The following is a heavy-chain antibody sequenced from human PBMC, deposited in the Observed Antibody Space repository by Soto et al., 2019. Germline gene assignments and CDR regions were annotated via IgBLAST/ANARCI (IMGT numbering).Heavy chain of an antibody. D-gene: IGHD3-3*01. Sequence: SLRLSCAASGFTFSSYGMHWVRQAPGKGLEWVAVIWYDGSNKYYADSVKGRFTISRDNSKNTLYLQMNSLRAEDTAVYYCARDERDAYNFFPDFDFWGQGTMVTVSS. CDR3: ARDERDAYNFFPDFDF. V-gene: IGHV3-33*01. CDR1: GFTFSSYG. J-gene: IGHJ3*01. CDR2: IWYDGSNK.